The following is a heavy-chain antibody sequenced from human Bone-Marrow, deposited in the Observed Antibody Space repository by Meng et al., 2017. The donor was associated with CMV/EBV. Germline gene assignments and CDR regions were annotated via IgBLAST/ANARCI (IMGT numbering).Heavy chain of an antibody. CDR2: ISSSSSYI. V-gene: IGHV3-21*01. J-gene: IGHJ4*02. D-gene: IGHD3-22*01. Sequence: GESLKISCAASGFTFSSYSMNWVRQAPWKGLEWVSSISSSSSYIYYADSVKGRFTISRDNAKNSLYLQMNSLRAEDTAVYYCARGSGYQFDYWGQGTLVTVSS. CDR3: ARGSGYQFDY. CDR1: GFTFSSYS.